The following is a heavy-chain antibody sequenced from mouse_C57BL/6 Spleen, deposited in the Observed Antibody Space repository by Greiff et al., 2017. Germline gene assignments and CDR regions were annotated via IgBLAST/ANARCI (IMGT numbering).Heavy chain of an antibody. Sequence: VQLQQPGAELVKPGASVKLSCKASGYTFTSYWMQWVKQRPGQGLEWIGEIDPSDSYTNYNQKFKGKATLTVDTSSSTAYMQLSSLTSEDSAVYYCARGYGTRAWFAYWGQGTLVTVSA. D-gene: IGHD2-10*02. J-gene: IGHJ3*01. V-gene: IGHV1-50*01. CDR2: IDPSDSYT. CDR1: GYTFTSYW. CDR3: ARGYGTRAWFAY.